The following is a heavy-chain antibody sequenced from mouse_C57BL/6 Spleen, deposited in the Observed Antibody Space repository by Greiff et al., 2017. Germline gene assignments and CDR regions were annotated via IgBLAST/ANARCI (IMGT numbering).Heavy chain of an antibody. V-gene: IGHV1-62-2*01. CDR2: FYPGSGSI. D-gene: IGHD3-2*02. CDR3: SRWGIRVYAMDY. J-gene: IGHJ4*01. Sequence: VPLQESGAELVKPGASVKLSCKASGYTFTEYTINWVKQRSGPGLEWIGWFYPGSGSIKYNEKFKDKATLTADTSSSTAYMQLSSLTSDASAVYYCSRWGIRVYAMDYWGQGPSVTVSS. CDR1: GYTFTEYT.